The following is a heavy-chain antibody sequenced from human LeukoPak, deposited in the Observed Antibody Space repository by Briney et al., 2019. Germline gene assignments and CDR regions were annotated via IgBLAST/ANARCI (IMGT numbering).Heavy chain of an antibody. CDR2: IKSKTDGGTT. Sequence: GGSLRRSCAASGFTFSNAWMSWVRQAPGKGLEWVGRIKSKTDGGTTDYAAPVKGRFTISRDDSKNTLYLQMNSLRAEDTAVYYCAKEFSGSYFTFWFDPWGQGTLVTVSS. J-gene: IGHJ5*02. V-gene: IGHV3-15*01. CDR1: GFTFSNAW. CDR3: AKEFSGSYFTFWFDP. D-gene: IGHD1-26*01.